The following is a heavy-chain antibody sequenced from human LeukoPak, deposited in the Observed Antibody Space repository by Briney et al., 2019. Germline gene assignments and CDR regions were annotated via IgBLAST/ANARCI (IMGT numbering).Heavy chain of an antibody. CDR1: GGSISSYY. D-gene: IGHD2-2*01. V-gene: IGHV4-39*01. J-gene: IGHJ4*02. CDR3: ARRPEVPAARYYFDY. CDR2: IYYSGST. Sequence: SETLSLTCTVSGGSISSYYWSWLRQPPGKGLEWIGSIYYSGSTYYNPSLKSRVTISVDTSKNQFSLKLSSVTAADTAVYYCARRPEVPAARYYFDYWGQGTLVTVSS.